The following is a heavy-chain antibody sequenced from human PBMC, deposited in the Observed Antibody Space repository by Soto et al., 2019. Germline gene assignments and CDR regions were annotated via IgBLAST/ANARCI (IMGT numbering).Heavy chain of an antibody. CDR1: GATFNRNT. CDR2: IIPMFRSA. D-gene: IGHD4-17*01. V-gene: IGHV1-69*01. Sequence: QVQLVQSGAGVKKSGSSVKVSCKASGATFNRNTISWVRQAPGQGLEWMGGIIPMFRSANYAQKFQGRVTITADESTNTAYMEMSSLRSDDTAVYYCAREGGHNYGLGRGHPFDPWGQGTLVTVTS. J-gene: IGHJ5*02. CDR3: AREGGHNYGLGRGHPFDP.